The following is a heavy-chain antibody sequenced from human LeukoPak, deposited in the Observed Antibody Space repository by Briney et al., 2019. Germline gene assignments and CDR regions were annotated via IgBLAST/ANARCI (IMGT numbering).Heavy chain of an antibody. D-gene: IGHD4-17*01. CDR3: ARRSTVTVGIDY. Sequence: PSETLSLTCTVSGGSISSSSYYWGWIRQPPGKGLEWIGSIYYSGSTYYNPSLKSRVTISVDTSRNQFSLKLSSVTAADTAVYYCARRSTVTVGIDYWGQGTLVTVSS. V-gene: IGHV4-39*01. J-gene: IGHJ4*02. CDR2: IYYSGST. CDR1: GGSISSSSYY.